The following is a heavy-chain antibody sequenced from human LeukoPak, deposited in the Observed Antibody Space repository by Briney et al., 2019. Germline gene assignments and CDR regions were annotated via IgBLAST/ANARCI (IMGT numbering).Heavy chain of an antibody. D-gene: IGHD1-1*01. J-gene: IGHJ6*02. CDR3: ARRGTGHGMDV. Sequence: GGSLRLSCTASGFSFSGHWMHWARQLPGKGLVWVSRISPTGSTTSYADSVKGRFTVSRDNAKNTLYLQVNNLRAEDTAVYYCARRGTGHGMDVWGQGTTVIVSS. V-gene: IGHV3-74*01. CDR2: ISPTGSTT. CDR1: GFSFSGHW.